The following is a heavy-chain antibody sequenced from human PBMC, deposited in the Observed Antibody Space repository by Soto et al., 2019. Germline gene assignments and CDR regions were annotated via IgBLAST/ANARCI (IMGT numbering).Heavy chain of an antibody. CDR3: APARGAAAGHDAFDI. CDR1: GGSISSSSYY. Sequence: SETLSLTCTVSGGSISSSSYYWGWIRQPPGKGLEWIGSIYYSGSTYYNPSLKSRVTISVDTSKNHFSLKLSSVTAADTAVYYCAPARGAAAGHDAFDIRGQGTMVTVSS. J-gene: IGHJ3*02. D-gene: IGHD6-13*01. CDR2: IYYSGST. V-gene: IGHV4-39*01.